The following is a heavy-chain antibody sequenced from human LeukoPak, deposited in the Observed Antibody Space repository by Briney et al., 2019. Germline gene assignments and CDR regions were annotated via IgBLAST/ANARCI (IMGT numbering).Heavy chain of an antibody. J-gene: IGHJ4*02. D-gene: IGHD3-9*01. CDR1: GGSISSYY. V-gene: IGHV4-59*12. CDR3: ARTILTGYYNVKVPFDY. CDR2: IYYSGST. Sequence: SETLSLTCTVSGGSISSYYWSWIRQPPGKGLGWIGYIYYSGSTNYNPSLKSRVTISVDTSKNQFSLKLSSVTAADTAVYYCARTILTGYYNVKVPFDYWGQGTLVTVSS.